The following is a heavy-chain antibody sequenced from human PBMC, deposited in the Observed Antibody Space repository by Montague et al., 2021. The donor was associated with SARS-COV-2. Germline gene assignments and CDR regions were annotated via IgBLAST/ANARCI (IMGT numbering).Heavy chain of an antibody. V-gene: IGHV4-59*01. CDR1: GGSISSYY. Sequence: SETLSLTCTVSGGSISSYYWSWIRQPPRKGLEWIGYIYYSGSTKYNPSLKSRVTISVDTSKNQFSLKLSSVTAADTAVYYCARGIDYWGQGTLVTVSS. CDR3: ARGIDY. J-gene: IGHJ4*02. CDR2: IYYSGST.